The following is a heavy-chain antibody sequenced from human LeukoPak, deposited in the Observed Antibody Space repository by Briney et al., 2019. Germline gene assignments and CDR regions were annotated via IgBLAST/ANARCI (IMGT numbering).Heavy chain of an antibody. Sequence: GSLRLSCAASGFTFTTYWMGWVRQAPGKGLEWVANIKQDGSEQYYVDSVKGRFTISRDNAKNSLSLQMNSLRAEDTAVYYCARPLMYYYGSETYFWFDPWGQGTLVTVSS. V-gene: IGHV3-7*01. J-gene: IGHJ5*02. CDR3: ARPLMYYYGSETYFWFDP. CDR1: GFTFTTYW. CDR2: IKQDGSEQ. D-gene: IGHD3-10*01.